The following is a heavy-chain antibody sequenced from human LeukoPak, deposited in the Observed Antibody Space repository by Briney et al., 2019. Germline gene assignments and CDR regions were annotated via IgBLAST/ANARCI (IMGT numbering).Heavy chain of an antibody. CDR1: GFTFSSYA. J-gene: IGHJ4*02. CDR2: ISGSGGST. Sequence: GGSLRLSCAASGFTFSSYAMSWVRQAPGKGLEWVSAISGSGGSTYYADSVKGRFTISRDNSKNTLYLQMNSLRAEDTAVYYCAKDHSGDSSGPTEGYWGQGTLVTVSS. CDR3: AKDHSGDSSGPTEGY. D-gene: IGHD3-22*01. V-gene: IGHV3-23*01.